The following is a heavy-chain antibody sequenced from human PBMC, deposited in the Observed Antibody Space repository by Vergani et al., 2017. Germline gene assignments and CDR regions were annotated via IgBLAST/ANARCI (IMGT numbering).Heavy chain of an antibody. CDR3: AKDLGTSSGGGWFDP. D-gene: IGHD6-6*01. CDR1: GFTSAGYA. J-gene: IGHJ5*02. Sequence: EVQLEESGGGLVLPGRSLRLSCVASGFTSAGYAMHWVRQAPGKGLEWVSGISWNSNSIGYADSGKGRFTISRDNAKNSLYLQMNRLRAEDTALYYCAKDLGTSSGGGWFDPWGQGTLVTVSS. V-gene: IGHV3-9*02. CDR2: ISWNSNSI.